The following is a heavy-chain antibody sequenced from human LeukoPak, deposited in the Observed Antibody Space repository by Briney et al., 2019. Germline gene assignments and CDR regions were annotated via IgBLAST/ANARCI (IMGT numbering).Heavy chain of an antibody. CDR1: GCSFSSYA. Sequence: ASGKVSCKGAGCSFSSYAISWGRQAPGQGHEWMGGIIPILGIANYAHNFQGRVTITADKSTSTAYMQLNSLRSEDTAVYYCARDPAPAETCWFDPWGQGTLVTVSS. CDR3: ARDPAPAETCWFDP. V-gene: IGHV1-69*04. J-gene: IGHJ5*02. CDR2: IIPILGIA.